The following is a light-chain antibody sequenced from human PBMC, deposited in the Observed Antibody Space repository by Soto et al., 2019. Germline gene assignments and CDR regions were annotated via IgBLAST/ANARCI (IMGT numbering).Light chain of an antibody. CDR2: AAS. J-gene: IGKJ4*01. V-gene: IGKV1D-12*01. CDR3: QQADSFLT. Sequence: DIQMTQSPSSVSASVGDRVTITCRASQVISNWLVWYQQKPGKAPKLLIYAASSLQSGVPSRFSGSGSGTDFTLTINSLQPEDFATYYCQQADSFLTFGGGTKVEIK. CDR1: QVISNW.